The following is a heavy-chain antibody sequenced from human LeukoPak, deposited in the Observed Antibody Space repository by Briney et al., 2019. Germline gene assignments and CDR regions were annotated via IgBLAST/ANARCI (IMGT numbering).Heavy chain of an antibody. CDR2: IYYSGST. Sequence: SETLSLTCTVSGGSVSSGSYYWSWIRQPPGKGLEWIGYIYYSGSTNYNPSLKSRVTISVDTSKNQFSLKLSSVTAADTAVYYCARGNYDFWSGYPYFGYWGQGTLVTVSS. D-gene: IGHD3-3*01. CDR3: ARGNYDFWSGYPYFGY. V-gene: IGHV4-61*01. CDR1: GGSVSSGSYY. J-gene: IGHJ4*02.